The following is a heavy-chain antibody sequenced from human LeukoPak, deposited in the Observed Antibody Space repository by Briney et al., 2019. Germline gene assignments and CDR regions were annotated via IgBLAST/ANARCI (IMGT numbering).Heavy chain of an antibody. CDR3: ARSSSTPAGWFDP. V-gene: IGHV1-69*04. CDR1: GGTFSSYA. D-gene: IGHD2-2*01. Sequence: ASVKVSCKASGGTFSSYAISWVRQAPGQGLEWMGRIIPILGIANYAQKFQGRVTITADKSTSTAYMELSSLRSEDTAVYYCARSSSTPAGWFDPWGQGTLVTVS. J-gene: IGHJ5*02. CDR2: IIPILGIA.